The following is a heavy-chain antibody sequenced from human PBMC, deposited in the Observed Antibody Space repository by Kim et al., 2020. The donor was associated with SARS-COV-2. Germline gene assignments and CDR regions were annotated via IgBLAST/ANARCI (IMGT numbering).Heavy chain of an antibody. J-gene: IGHJ5*02. CDR3: ASSGVGAVGWFDP. CDR1: GGSIRSYY. V-gene: IGHV4-59*01. CDR2: VYHTGNT. Sequence: SETLSLICSVSGGSIRSYYWTWIRQSPGKRLEWIGYVYHTGNTNYNPSLRGRVTISLDTSKRQFSLTLTSVTAADTAVYYCASSGVGAVGWFDPWGPGTLVTVSS. D-gene: IGHD1-26*01.